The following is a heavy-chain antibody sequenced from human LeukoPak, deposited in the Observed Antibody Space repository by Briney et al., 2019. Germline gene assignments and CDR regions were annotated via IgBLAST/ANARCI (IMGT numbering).Heavy chain of an antibody. D-gene: IGHD3-3*01. Sequence: ASVKVSCKASGYTFTSYDINWVRQATGQGLEWMGWMNPNSGNTGYAQKFQGRVTMTRNTSISTAYMELSSLRSEDTAVYYCGRGRGNILPYFWSGPPARNWFAPWGRGTVATVSS. CDR2: MNPNSGNT. V-gene: IGHV1-8*01. CDR3: GRGRGNILPYFWSGPPARNWFAP. J-gene: IGHJ5*02. CDR1: GYTFTSYD.